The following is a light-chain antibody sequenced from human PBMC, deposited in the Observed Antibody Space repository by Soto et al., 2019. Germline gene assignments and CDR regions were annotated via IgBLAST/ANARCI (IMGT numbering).Light chain of an antibody. J-gene: IGKJ3*01. CDR1: QGITDF. V-gene: IGKV1-27*01. CDR3: HKYNSAPFA. Sequence: DIQMTQSPSSLSASIGDRVTITCRASQGITDFLAWYQQKPGKVPKLLIYAASTLQSGVPSRFSGSGSGTDFTLTINSLQPEDVANYYCHKYNSAPFAFGPGTKVDIK. CDR2: AAS.